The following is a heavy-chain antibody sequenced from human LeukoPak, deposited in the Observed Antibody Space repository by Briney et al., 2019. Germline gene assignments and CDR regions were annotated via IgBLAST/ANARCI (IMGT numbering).Heavy chain of an antibody. CDR2: ISSSSSYI. CDR1: GFTFSSYN. CDR3: ARVKGINSGYDPMGVPDY. D-gene: IGHD5-12*01. Sequence: PGGSLRLSCAASGFTFSSYNMNWVRQAPGKGLEWVSSISSSSSYIYNADSVKGRFTISRDNAKNSLYLQMNSLRAEDTAVYYCARVKGINSGYDPMGVPDYWGQGTLVTVSS. V-gene: IGHV3-21*01. J-gene: IGHJ4*02.